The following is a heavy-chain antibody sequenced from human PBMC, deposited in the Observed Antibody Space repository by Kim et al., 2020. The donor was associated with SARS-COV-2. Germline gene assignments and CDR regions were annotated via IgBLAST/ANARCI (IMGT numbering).Heavy chain of an antibody. V-gene: IGHV7-4-1*02. Sequence: ASVKVSCKASGYTFTSYAMNWVRQAPGQGLEWMGWINTNTGDPTYAQGFTGRVVFSLDTSVSTAYLQISSLKAEDTAVYYCASVRLGELSLGLYNWFDPWGQGTLVTVSS. J-gene: IGHJ5*02. CDR3: ASVRLGELSLGLYNWFDP. D-gene: IGHD3-16*02. CDR2: INTNTGDP. CDR1: GYTFTSYA.